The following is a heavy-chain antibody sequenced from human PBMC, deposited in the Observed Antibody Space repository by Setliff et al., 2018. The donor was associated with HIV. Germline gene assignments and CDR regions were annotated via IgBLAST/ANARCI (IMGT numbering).Heavy chain of an antibody. Sequence: WIRRPPGKGLEWVAHTKQDGTEKHYLDSVKGRFTISRDNAKNSLYLQMNSLRDEDTAVYYCASQFCGGDCYDGSHWGQGTLVTVSS. D-gene: IGHD2-21*01. CDR3: ASQFCGGDCYDGSH. V-gene: IGHV3-7*03. J-gene: IGHJ4*02. CDR2: TKQDGTEK.